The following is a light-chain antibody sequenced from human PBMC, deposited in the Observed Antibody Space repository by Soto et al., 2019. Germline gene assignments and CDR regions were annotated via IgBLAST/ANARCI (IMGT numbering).Light chain of an antibody. V-gene: IGLV3-1*01. J-gene: IGLJ1*01. CDR2: QDS. CDR1: KLGDKY. Sequence: SYELTQPPSVSVSPGQTASITCSGDKLGDKYACWYQQKPGQSPVLVIYQDSKRPSGIPERFSGSNSGNTATLTISGTQAMDEADYYCQAWDSSTAQLVFGTGTKLTVL. CDR3: QAWDSSTAQLV.